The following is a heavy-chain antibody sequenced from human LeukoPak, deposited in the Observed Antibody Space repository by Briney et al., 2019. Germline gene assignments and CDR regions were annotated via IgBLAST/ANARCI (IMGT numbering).Heavy chain of an antibody. J-gene: IGHJ5*02. CDR3: ARGSTRDKFDP. V-gene: IGHV4-59*01. D-gene: IGHD2-15*01. CDR1: GGSISGYH. CDR2: IYYSGST. Sequence: SETLSLTCNVSGGSISGYHWSWIRQPPGKGLEWLGYIYYSGSTNYNPSLKSRVTISVDTSKNQFSLKLSSVTAADTAVYYCARGSTRDKFDPWGQGTLVTVSS.